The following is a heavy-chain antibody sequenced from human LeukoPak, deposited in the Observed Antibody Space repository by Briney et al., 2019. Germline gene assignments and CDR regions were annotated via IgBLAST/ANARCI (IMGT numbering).Heavy chain of an antibody. CDR2: ISSSSSYI. V-gene: IGHV3-21*01. Sequence: SGGSLRLSCAASGFTFSSYSMNWVRQAPGKGLEWVSSISSSSSYIYYADSVKGRFTISRDNAKNSLYLQMNSLRAEDTAVYYCARGEGWYGAGGPERNDYWGQGTLVTVSS. CDR1: GFTFSSYS. J-gene: IGHJ4*02. D-gene: IGHD6-19*01. CDR3: ARGEGWYGAGGPERNDY.